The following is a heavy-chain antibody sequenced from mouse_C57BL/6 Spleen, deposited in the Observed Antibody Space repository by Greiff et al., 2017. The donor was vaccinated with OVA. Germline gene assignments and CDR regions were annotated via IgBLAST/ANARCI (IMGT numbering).Heavy chain of an antibody. D-gene: IGHD2-3*01. CDR3: AKTDGYQAWFAY. CDR1: GFSLTSYG. CDR2: IWSGGST. V-gene: IGHV2-4*01. Sequence: QVQLKESGPGLVQPSQSLSITCTASGFSLTSYGVHWVRQPPGKGLEWLGVIWSGGSTDYNAAFISRLGISKDNSKSQVFFKMNSLQADDTAIYYCAKTDGYQAWFAYWGQGTLVTVSA. J-gene: IGHJ3*01.